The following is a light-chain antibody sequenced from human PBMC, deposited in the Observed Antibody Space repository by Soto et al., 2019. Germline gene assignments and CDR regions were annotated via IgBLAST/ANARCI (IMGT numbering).Light chain of an antibody. J-gene: IGKJ4*01. CDR1: QSIRSD. Sequence: EIVMTQSPATLSVSPGERXXXSCRASQSIRSDLAWYQQKPGQAPRLLIYAASTRATSIPARFSGGGSETEFTLTISSLQSEDFAVYYCQQNNNWPLTFGGGTKVEIK. V-gene: IGKV3-15*01. CDR3: QQNNNWPLT. CDR2: AAS.